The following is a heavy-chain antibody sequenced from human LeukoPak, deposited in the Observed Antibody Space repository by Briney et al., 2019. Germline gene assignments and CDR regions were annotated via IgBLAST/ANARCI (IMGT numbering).Heavy chain of an antibody. J-gene: IGHJ4*02. CDR1: GGSISDYY. CDR3: ARGGKSSGYYNYFDY. CDR2: IYYSGST. Sequence: SETLSLTCTVSGGSISDYYWSWIRQPPGKGLEYIGYIYYSGSTNYNPSLKSRVTISIDTPKNQFSLKLTSVTAADTAVYYCARGGKSSGYYNYFDYRGQGTLVTVSS. V-gene: IGHV4-59*01. D-gene: IGHD3-3*01.